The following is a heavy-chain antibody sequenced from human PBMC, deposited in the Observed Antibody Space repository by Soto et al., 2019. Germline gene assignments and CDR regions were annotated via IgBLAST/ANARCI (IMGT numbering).Heavy chain of an antibody. Sequence: GGSLRLSCAASGFTFSSYAMSWVRQAPGKGLEWVSSISSSSSYIYYADSVKGRFTISRDNAKNSLYLQMNSLRAEDTAVYYCARDSGASYPWGQGTLVTVSS. CDR3: ARDSGASYP. D-gene: IGHD1-26*01. J-gene: IGHJ5*02. CDR1: GFTFSSYA. V-gene: IGHV3-21*01. CDR2: ISSSSSYI.